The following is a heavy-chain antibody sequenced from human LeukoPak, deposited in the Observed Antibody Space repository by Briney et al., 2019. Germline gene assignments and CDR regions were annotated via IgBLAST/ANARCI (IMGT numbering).Heavy chain of an antibody. J-gene: IGHJ5*02. V-gene: IGHV3-21*01. Sequence: GGSLRLSCAASGFTISSYSRNWVRQAPGKGLEWVSSISSSSSYIYYADSVKGRFTISRDNAKNSLYLQMNSLGAEDTAVYYCARDLLLLGANLWGQGTLATVSS. CDR3: ARDLLLLGANL. CDR2: ISSSSSYI. D-gene: IGHD1-26*01. CDR1: GFTISSYS.